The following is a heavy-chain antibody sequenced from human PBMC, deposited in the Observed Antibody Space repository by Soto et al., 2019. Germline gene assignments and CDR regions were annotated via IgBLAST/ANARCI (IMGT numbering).Heavy chain of an antibody. CDR1: GFTFSGST. Sequence: EVQLVQSGGGLVQPGGSLKLSCAASGFTFSGSTVHWVRQASGEGLQWVGRIRSKANDYATKYVASVKGWFTISRDDSRNTADLQMSDLKSEDTAVYYCTGGYCTGGTCYSGYFQHWGQGALVTVFS. CDR3: TGGYCTGGTCYSGYFQH. V-gene: IGHV3-73*02. D-gene: IGHD2-15*01. CDR2: IRSKANDYAT. J-gene: IGHJ1*01.